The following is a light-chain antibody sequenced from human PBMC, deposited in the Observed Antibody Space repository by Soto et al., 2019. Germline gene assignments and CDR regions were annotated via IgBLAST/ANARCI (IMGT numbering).Light chain of an antibody. CDR3: QQYGSSPGWT. J-gene: IGKJ1*01. V-gene: IGKV3-20*01. CDR2: GAS. Sequence: EIVLTQSPGTLSLSPGERATLSCRASQSVSSSYLAWYQQKPGQAPRLLIYGASSRATGVPDRFSGSGSGTDFTITISRLEPEDFAVYYCQQYGSSPGWTFGQGTKVVIK. CDR1: QSVSSSY.